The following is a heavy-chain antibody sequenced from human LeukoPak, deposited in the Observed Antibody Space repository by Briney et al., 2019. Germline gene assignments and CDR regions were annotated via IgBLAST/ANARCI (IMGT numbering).Heavy chain of an antibody. Sequence: GGSLTLSCAASGFTFDDYAMHWVQQAPGKGLEGVSGISWNSGSIGYADSVKGRFTISRDNAKNSLYLQMNSLRAEDMALYYCAKGQGGSYQMTFDYWGQGTLVTVSS. D-gene: IGHD1-26*01. CDR2: ISWNSGSI. V-gene: IGHV3-9*03. J-gene: IGHJ4*02. CDR3: AKGQGGSYQMTFDY. CDR1: GFTFDDYA.